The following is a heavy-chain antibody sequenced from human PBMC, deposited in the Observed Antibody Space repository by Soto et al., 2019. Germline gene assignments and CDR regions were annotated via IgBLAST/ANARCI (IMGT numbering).Heavy chain of an antibody. D-gene: IGHD1-26*01. J-gene: IGHJ1*01. V-gene: IGHV1-2*02. CDR3: ARGARWELSEYFQY. Sequence: QVQLVQSGAEVKKPGASVKVSCKASGYTFTGYYMHWVRQAPGQGLEWMGWIDPNSGGTNYSQKFQDKVTMTRDTSITTAYMELSRLRSDDTAVYYCARGARWELSEYFQYWGQGTLVTVSS. CDR2: IDPNSGGT. CDR1: GYTFTGYY.